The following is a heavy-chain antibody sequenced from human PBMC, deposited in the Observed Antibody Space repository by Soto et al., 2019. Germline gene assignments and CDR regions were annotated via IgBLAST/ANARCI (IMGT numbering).Heavy chain of an antibody. CDR1: GFTFSSYS. D-gene: IGHD2-2*02. CDR2: ISSSSSYI. CDR3: ARDYFASYTGVYFDY. V-gene: IGHV3-21*01. J-gene: IGHJ4*02. Sequence: GGSLSLSCAASGFTFSSYSMNWVRQAPGKGLEWVSSISSSSSYIYYADSVKGRFTISRDNAKNSLYLQMNSLRAEDTAVYYCARDYFASYTGVYFDYWGQGTLVTVSS.